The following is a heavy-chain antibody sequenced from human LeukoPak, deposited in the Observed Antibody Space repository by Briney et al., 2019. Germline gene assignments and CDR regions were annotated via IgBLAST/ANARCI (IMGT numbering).Heavy chain of an antibody. D-gene: IGHD3-22*01. CDR3: ARGGPSSSGYLPPLFDY. CDR1: GGSISSSSYY. J-gene: IGHJ4*02. CDR2: IYYSGST. Sequence: SETLSLTCTVSGGSISSSSYYWGWIRQPPGKGLEWIGSIYYSGSTYYNPSLKSRVTISVDTSKNQFSLKLSSVTAADTAVYYCARGGPSSSGYLPPLFDYWGQGTLVTVSS. V-gene: IGHV4-39*07.